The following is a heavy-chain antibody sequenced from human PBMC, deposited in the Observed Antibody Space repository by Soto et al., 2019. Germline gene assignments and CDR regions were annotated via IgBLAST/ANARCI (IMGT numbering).Heavy chain of an antibody. D-gene: IGHD2-8*01. V-gene: IGHV3-30*18. Sequence: QVQLVESGGGVVQPGRSLRLSCAASGFTFSSYGMHWVRQAPGKGLEWVAVISYDGSNKYYADSVKGRFTISRDNSKNTLYLQMNSLRDEDTAVCYCAKGTNGVCPDYWGQGTLVTVSS. CDR1: GFTFSSYG. J-gene: IGHJ4*02. CDR3: AKGTNGVCPDY. CDR2: ISYDGSNK.